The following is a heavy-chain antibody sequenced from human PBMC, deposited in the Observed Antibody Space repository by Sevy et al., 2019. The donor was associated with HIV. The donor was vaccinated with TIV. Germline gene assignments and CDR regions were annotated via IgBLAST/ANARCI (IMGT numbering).Heavy chain of an antibody. CDR1: GFTFSSYA. V-gene: IGHV3-30*04. CDR3: ARVVSNYAVWYYYGMDV. Sequence: GGSLRLSCAASGFTFSSYAMHWVRQAPGKGLEWVAVISYDGSNKYYADSVKGRFTISRDNSKNTLYLQMNSLRAEDTAVYYCARVVSNYAVWYYYGMDVWGQGTTVTVSS. D-gene: IGHD4-4*01. J-gene: IGHJ6*02. CDR2: ISYDGSNK.